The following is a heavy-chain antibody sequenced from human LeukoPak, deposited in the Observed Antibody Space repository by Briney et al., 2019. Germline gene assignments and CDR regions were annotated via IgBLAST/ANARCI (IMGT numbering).Heavy chain of an antibody. CDR2: ISGSGGST. CDR1: GFTFSSYA. Sequence: GGSLRLSCAASGFTFSSYAMSWVRQAPGKGLEWVSAISGSGGSTYYADSVKGRFTISRDNSKNTLYLQMNSLRAEDTAVYYCARSFLSIAAAATDYWGQGTLVTVSS. D-gene: IGHD6-13*01. V-gene: IGHV3-23*01. CDR3: ARSFLSIAAAATDY. J-gene: IGHJ4*02.